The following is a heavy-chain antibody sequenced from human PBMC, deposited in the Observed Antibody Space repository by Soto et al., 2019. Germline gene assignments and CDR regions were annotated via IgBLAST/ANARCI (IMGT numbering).Heavy chain of an antibody. J-gene: IGHJ4*02. D-gene: IGHD3-22*01. CDR2: IYHTGST. CDR3: ARASYDSSTYYHDY. Sequence: SETLSLTCTVSGGSMSRGDYYWSWIRQPPGKGLEWIGFIYHTGSTYYSPSLKNRVAISVDTSKNQFSLKLSSVTAADTAVYFCARASYDSSTYYHDYWGQGTLVTVSS. CDR1: GGSMSRGDYY. V-gene: IGHV4-30-4*01.